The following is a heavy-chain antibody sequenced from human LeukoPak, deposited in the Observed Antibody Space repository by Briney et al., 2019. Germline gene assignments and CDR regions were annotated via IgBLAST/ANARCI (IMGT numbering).Heavy chain of an antibody. J-gene: IGHJ4*02. CDR2: MNPNSGNT. CDR1: GYTFTSYD. D-gene: IGHD3-10*01. CDR3: ATVQFGELLPYNH. V-gene: IGHV1-8*01. Sequence: ASVKVSCKASGYTFTSYDINWVRQATGQGLEWMGWMNPNSGNTGYAQKFQGRVTMTRNTSISTAYMELSSLRSEDTAVYYCATVQFGELLPYNHWGQGTLVTVSS.